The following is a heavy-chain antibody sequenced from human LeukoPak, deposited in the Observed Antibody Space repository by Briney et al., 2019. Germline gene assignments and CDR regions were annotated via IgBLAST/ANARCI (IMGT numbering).Heavy chain of an antibody. CDR3: VRRYYYDGTGSYFDY. V-gene: IGHV5-51*01. CDR2: IYPGDSDA. Sequence: GESLQISFKGSGYNFATHWIAWVRHMPGKGLGSMGIIYPGDSDARYNPSFQGQVTISVDKRISTAYMQWNSLEASDTAMYYCVRRYYYDGTGSYFDYWGQGTLVTVSS. D-gene: IGHD3-22*01. J-gene: IGHJ4*02. CDR1: GYNFATHW.